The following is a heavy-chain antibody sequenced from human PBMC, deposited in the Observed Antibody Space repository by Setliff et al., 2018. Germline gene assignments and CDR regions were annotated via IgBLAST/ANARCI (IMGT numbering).Heavy chain of an antibody. J-gene: IGHJ5*02. V-gene: IGHV4-61*02. CDR1: GDSISSGIYH. D-gene: IGHD2-2*01. CDR2: IYVSTGST. Sequence: SETLSLTCTVSGDSISSGIYHWSWIRQSAGKGLEWIGRIYVSTGSTNYSPSLKSRVSISVDRYKNQFSLNLTSVTAADTAVYYCARACFEVGQYNWFDPWGQGTLVTVSS. CDR3: ARACFEVGQYNWFDP.